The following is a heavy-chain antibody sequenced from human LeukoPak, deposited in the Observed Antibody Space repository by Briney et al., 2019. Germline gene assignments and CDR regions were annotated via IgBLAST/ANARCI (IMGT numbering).Heavy chain of an antibody. CDR1: GGSISSSNW. J-gene: IGHJ4*02. D-gene: IGHD5-18*01. V-gene: IGHV4-4*02. Sequence: SETLSLTCAVSGGSISSSNWWSWVRQPPGKGLEWIGEIYHSGSTNYNPSLKSRVTISVDKSKNQFSLKLSSVTAAATAVYYCARDKPYYTANYFDYWGQGTLVTVSS. CDR3: ARDKPYYTANYFDY. CDR2: IYHSGST.